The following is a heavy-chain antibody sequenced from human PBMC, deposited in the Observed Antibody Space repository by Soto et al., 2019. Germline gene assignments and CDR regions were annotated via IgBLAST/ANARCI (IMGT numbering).Heavy chain of an antibody. Sequence: GGSLRLSCAASGFSFSTYGMHWVRQAPGKGLEWVAFISNDGSNKYYADSVKGRFTISRDNSKNTLYLQMNSLRAEDTAVYYCARSGNYYGSGSYYNYYNWFDPWGQGTLVTVSS. CDR2: ISNDGSNK. CDR1: GFSFSTYG. V-gene: IGHV3-30*03. J-gene: IGHJ5*02. CDR3: ARSGNYYGSGSYYNYYNWFDP. D-gene: IGHD3-10*01.